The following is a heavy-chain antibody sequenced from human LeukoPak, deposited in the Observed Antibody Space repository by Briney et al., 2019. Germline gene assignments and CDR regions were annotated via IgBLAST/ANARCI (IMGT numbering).Heavy chain of an antibody. CDR1: GFKFSSHG. V-gene: IGHV3-33*01. CDR3: ARGAVVTANPDY. CDR2: IWYDGSNK. J-gene: IGHJ4*02. D-gene: IGHD2-21*02. Sequence: GRSLRLSCAASGFKFSSHGIHWVRQAPGKGLEWVTVIWYDGSNKYYADSVKGRITISRDNSKNTLYLQMNSLRAEDTAVYYCARGAVVTANPDYWGQGTLVTVSS.